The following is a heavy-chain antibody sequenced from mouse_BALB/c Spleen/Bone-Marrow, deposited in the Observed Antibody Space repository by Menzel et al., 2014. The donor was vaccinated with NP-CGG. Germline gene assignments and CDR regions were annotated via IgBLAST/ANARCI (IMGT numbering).Heavy chain of an antibody. D-gene: IGHD2-2*01. Sequence: DVKLQESGGGLVKPGGSLKLSCAASGFTFNNYAMSWVRQTPDKRLEWVASISSGGDTFYSDTVKGRFTISGDSARNILCLQMSSLRSEDTALYYCARGLYYGFEGYAMDYWGQGTSVTVSS. CDR2: ISSGGDT. CDR1: GFTFNNYA. J-gene: IGHJ4*01. V-gene: IGHV5-6-5*01. CDR3: ARGLYYGFEGYAMDY.